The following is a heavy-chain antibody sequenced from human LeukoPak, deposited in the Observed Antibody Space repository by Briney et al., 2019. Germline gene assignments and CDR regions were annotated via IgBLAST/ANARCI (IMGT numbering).Heavy chain of an antibody. CDR3: ARDFWDSSGYYPY. D-gene: IGHD3-22*01. V-gene: IGHV1-69*04. CDR1: GYTFTGYY. J-gene: IGHJ4*02. Sequence: SVKVSCKASGYTFTGYYMHWVRQAPGQGLEWMGRIIPILGIANYAQKFQGRVTITADKSTSTAYMELSSLRSEDTAVYYCARDFWDSSGYYPYWGQGTLVTVSS. CDR2: IIPILGIA.